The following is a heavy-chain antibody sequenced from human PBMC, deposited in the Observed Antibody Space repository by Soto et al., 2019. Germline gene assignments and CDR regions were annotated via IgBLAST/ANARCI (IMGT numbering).Heavy chain of an antibody. J-gene: IGHJ4*02. CDR1: GGSISSYY. CDR2: IYYSGST. Sequence: PLLTLSLTCTVAGGSISSYYWSWIRQPPGKGLEWIGYIYYSGSTNYNPSLKSRVTISVDTSKNQFSLKLSSVTAADTAVYYCARGSEMATTPFGHWGQGTLVTSPQ. D-gene: IGHD5-12*01. V-gene: IGHV4-59*08. CDR3: ARGSEMATTPFGH.